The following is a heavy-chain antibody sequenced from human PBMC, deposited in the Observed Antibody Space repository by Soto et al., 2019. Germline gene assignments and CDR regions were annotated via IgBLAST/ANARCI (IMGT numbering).Heavy chain of an antibody. CDR2: ISYDGSNK. V-gene: IGHV3-30*18. CDR1: GFSFSTYA. J-gene: IGHJ4*02. Sequence: QVQLVESGGGVVQPGRSLRLSCAASGFSFSTYAMYWVRQAPGKGLEWVAVISYDGSNKYYADSMKGRFTISRDNSKNTLYLQMSSLRAEDTAVYYCAKDLADLWSGHPTNYFAYWGQGTLVTVSS. D-gene: IGHD3-3*01. CDR3: AKDLADLWSGHPTNYFAY.